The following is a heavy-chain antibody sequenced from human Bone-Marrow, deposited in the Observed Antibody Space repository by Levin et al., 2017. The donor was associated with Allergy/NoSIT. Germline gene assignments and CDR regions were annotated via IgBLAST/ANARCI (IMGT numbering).Heavy chain of an antibody. J-gene: IGHJ4*02. D-gene: IGHD4-17*01. V-gene: IGHV3-53*01. CDR3: ARINDYAHIHYFDY. Sequence: SCAASGFTVSSNYMSWVRQAPGKGLEWVSVIYSGGSTYYADSVKGRFTISRDNSKNTLYLQMNSLRAEDTAVYYCARINDYAHIHYFDYWGQGTLVTVSS. CDR1: GFTVSSNY. CDR2: IYSGGST.